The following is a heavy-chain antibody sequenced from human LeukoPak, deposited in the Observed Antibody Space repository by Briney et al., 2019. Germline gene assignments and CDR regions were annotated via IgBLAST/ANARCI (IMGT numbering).Heavy chain of an antibody. J-gene: IGHJ4*02. CDR3: ARHATITYAYFDY. D-gene: IGHD2-2*01. CDR1: GGSLTGYA. CDR2: VCYSGDT. Sequence: SEALSLTCCVSGGSLTGYAWSWIRQPPGKGLEGVGYVCYSGDTRYNHCLETRVATSANPSKNQFSLRLTSETAADKAVYYCARHATITYAYFDYWSQGTLVTVSP. V-gene: IGHV4-59*08.